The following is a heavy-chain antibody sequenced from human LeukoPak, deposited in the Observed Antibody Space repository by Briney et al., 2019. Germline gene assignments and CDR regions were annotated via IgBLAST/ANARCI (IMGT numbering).Heavy chain of an antibody. J-gene: IGHJ5*02. D-gene: IGHD3-16*01. V-gene: IGHV3-23*01. CDR3: AIREQGGDFDP. Sequence: PGGSLRLSCAASGFTFSSYGMSWVRQAPGKGLEWVSAFSGRGGSTYYADSVKGRFTISRDNSKNTLYLQMNSLRAEDTAVYYCAIREQGGDFDPWGQGTLVTVSS. CDR1: GFTFSSYG. CDR2: FSGRGGST.